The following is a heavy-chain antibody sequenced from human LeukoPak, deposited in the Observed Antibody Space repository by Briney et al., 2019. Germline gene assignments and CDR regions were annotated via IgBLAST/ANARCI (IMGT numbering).Heavy chain of an antibody. V-gene: IGHV3-9*01. CDR2: ISWNSGSI. CDR3: TCDLNRSDGL. D-gene: IGHD2-8*01. CDR1: GFTFDDYA. J-gene: IGHJ3*01. Sequence: GGSLRLSCAASGFTFDDYAMHWVRQAPGKGLEWVSGISWNSGSIGYADSVKGRFTISRDNAKNSLYLQMNSLRAEDTAVYYCTCDLNRSDGLWGQGTMVTVSS.